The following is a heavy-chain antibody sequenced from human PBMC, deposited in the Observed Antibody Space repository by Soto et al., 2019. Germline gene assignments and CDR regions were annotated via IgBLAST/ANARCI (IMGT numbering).Heavy chain of an antibody. CDR1: GFTFSSYS. D-gene: IGHD2-2*01. Sequence: EVQLVESGGGLVQPGGSLRLSCAASGFTFSSYSMNWVRQAPGKGLEWVSYISSSSSTIYYADSVKGRFTISRDNAKNSLYLQMNSLRDEDTAVYYCASPGCGTSCDSEDYYYYGMDVW. V-gene: IGHV3-48*02. CDR2: ISSSSSTI. J-gene: IGHJ6*01. CDR3: ASPGCGTSCDSEDYYYYGMDV.